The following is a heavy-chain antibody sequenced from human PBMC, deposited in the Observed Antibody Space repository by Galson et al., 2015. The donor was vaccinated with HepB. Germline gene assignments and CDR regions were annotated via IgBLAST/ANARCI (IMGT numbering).Heavy chain of an antibody. Sequence: TLSLTCTVSGGSISNYYWSWIRQSPGKGLEWIGYISYSGSTTYNPSLKSRVTISEDTSKTQFSLKLNSMTVADTAVYYCARSTCSTSRCYPHLWGRGTLVTVSS. J-gene: IGHJ2*01. V-gene: IGHV4-59*01. CDR1: GGSISNYY. D-gene: IGHD2-2*01. CDR2: ISYSGST. CDR3: ARSTCSTSRCYPHL.